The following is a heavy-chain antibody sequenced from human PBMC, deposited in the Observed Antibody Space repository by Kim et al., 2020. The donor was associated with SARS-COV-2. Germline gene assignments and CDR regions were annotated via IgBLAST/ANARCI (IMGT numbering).Heavy chain of an antibody. CDR3: AKDPGSSGYLNWFDP. V-gene: IGHV3-30*18. J-gene: IGHJ5*02. CDR2: ISYDGSNK. CDR1: GFTFSSYG. Sequence: GGSLRLSCAASGFTFSSYGMHWVRQAPGKGLEWVAVISYDGSNKYYADSVKGRFTISRDNSKNTLYLQMNSLRAEDTAVYYCAKDPGSSGYLNWFDPWGQGTLVTVSS. D-gene: IGHD3-22*01.